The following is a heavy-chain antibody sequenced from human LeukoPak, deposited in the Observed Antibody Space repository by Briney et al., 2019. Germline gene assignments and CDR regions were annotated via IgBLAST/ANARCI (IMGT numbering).Heavy chain of an antibody. CDR1: GFTFSDYW. CDR2: IKQDGSLN. D-gene: IGHD6-13*01. J-gene: IGHJ4*02. CDR3: ATSADTAAGPY. V-gene: IGHV3-7*01. Sequence: GGSLRLSCEASGFTFSDYWMTWVRQAPGKGLEWVANIKQDGSLNFYLDSVKGQFTISRDNARNSLYLQMNSLRAEDTALYYCATSADTAAGPYWGQGTLVMVSS.